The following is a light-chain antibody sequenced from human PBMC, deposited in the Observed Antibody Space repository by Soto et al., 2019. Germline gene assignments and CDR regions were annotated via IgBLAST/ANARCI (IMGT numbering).Light chain of an antibody. Sequence: ILMTQSPATLSVSPGERATLSCRASQSVSNNLAWYQQKAGQAPRLLIYEASNRATGIPARFSGSGSGTEFTLTISGLQSEDFAVYYCQQYNNWPPWTFGQGTKVEIK. V-gene: IGKV3-15*01. J-gene: IGKJ1*01. CDR1: QSVSNN. CDR3: QQYNNWPPWT. CDR2: EAS.